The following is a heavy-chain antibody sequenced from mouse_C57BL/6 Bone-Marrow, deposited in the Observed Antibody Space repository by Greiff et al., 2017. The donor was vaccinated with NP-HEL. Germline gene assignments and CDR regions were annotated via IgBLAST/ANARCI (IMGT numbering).Heavy chain of an antibody. D-gene: IGHD2-4*01. Sequence: EVMLVESGGGLVQPGGSLKLSCAASGFTFSDYYMYWVRQTPEKRLEWVAYISNGGGSTYYPDTVKGRFTISRDNAKNTLYLQMSRLKSEDTAMYYCARDYDYEDYAMDYWGQGTSVTVSS. CDR3: ARDYDYEDYAMDY. CDR1: GFTFSDYY. J-gene: IGHJ4*01. CDR2: ISNGGGST. V-gene: IGHV5-12*01.